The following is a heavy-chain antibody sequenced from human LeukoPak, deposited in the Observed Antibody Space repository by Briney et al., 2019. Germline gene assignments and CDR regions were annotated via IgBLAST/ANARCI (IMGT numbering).Heavy chain of an antibody. CDR2: ISSSSSYI. J-gene: IGHJ6*03. CDR1: GFTFSSYS. V-gene: IGHV3-21*01. Sequence: RGSLTLSCAASGFTFSSYSMNWVRQAPGKGLEWVSSISSSSSYIYYADSVKGRFTISRDNAKNSLYLQMNSLRAEDTAVYYCARPSSSWQYYYYMDVWGKGTTVTVSS. CDR3: ARPSSSWQYYYYMDV. D-gene: IGHD6-13*01.